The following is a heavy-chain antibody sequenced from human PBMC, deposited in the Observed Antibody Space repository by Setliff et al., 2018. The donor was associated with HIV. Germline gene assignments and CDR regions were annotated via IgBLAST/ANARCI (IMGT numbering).Heavy chain of an antibody. Sequence: PSETLSLTCTVSGGSISSSSYYWGWIRQPPGKGLEWIGSIYYSGSTYYNPSLKSRVTISVDTSKNQFSLKLSSVTAADTAVYYCARDRGGWLQVGRDAFDIWGQGTMVTVSS. V-gene: IGHV4-39*07. CDR3: ARDRGGWLQVGRDAFDI. J-gene: IGHJ3*02. CDR2: IYYSGST. CDR1: GGSISSSSYY. D-gene: IGHD5-12*01.